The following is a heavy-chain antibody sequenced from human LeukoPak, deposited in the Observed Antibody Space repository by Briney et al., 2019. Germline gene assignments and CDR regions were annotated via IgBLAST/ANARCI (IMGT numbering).Heavy chain of an antibody. CDR2: INHSGST. J-gene: IGHJ3*02. D-gene: IGHD5-18*01. CDR3: ARYRSGYSYGPSDAFDI. CDR1: GGSFSGYY. Sequence: PSETLSLTCAVYGGSFSGYYWSWIHQPPGKGLEWIGEINHSGSTNYNPSLKSRVTISVDTSKNQFSLKLSSVTAADTAVYYCARYRSGYSYGPSDAFDIWGQGTMVTVSS. V-gene: IGHV4-34*01.